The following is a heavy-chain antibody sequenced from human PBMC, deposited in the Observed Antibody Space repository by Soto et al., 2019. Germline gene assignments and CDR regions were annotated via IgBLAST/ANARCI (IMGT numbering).Heavy chain of an antibody. CDR2: INGAGSSI. Sequence: EVQLVESGGGLVQPGGSLRLSCAASGFTFSVYWMHWVRQVPGKGLVWVSRINGAGSSITYADSVKGRCTISRDNAKNKLYLRVNRLRAEGTAVYYCVRDRSRNWFDPWGLGTMVTVSS. CDR3: VRDRSRNWFDP. CDR1: GFTFSVYW. D-gene: IGHD2-15*01. J-gene: IGHJ5*02. V-gene: IGHV3-74*03.